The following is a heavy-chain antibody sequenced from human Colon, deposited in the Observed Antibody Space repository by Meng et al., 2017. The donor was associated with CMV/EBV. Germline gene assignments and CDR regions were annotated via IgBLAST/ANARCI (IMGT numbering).Heavy chain of an antibody. V-gene: IGHV3-21*01. Sequence: SLRLSCAASGFTFSIYTMTWVRQAPGKGLEWVSSISGGSDFIHYADSLKGRFTISRDNSKNLLYLQLNSLTAEDTGVYYCTKKNYDWGQGTLVTVSS. CDR2: ISGGSDFI. D-gene: IGHD3-3*01. J-gene: IGHJ4*02. CDR3: TKKNYD. CDR1: GFTFSIYT.